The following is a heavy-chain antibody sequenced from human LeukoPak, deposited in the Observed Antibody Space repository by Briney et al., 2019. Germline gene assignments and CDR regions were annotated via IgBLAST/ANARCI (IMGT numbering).Heavy chain of an antibody. V-gene: IGHV3-23*01. Sequence: GGSLRPSCAASGFTFSSYAMSWARQAPGKGLEWVSAISGSGGSTYYADSVKGRFTISRDNPKNTLYLQMNSLRAEDTAVYYCAKSVSGGYYNYFDYWGQGTLVTVSS. CDR2: ISGSGGST. CDR1: GFTFSSYA. CDR3: AKSVSGGYYNYFDY. D-gene: IGHD3-22*01. J-gene: IGHJ4*02.